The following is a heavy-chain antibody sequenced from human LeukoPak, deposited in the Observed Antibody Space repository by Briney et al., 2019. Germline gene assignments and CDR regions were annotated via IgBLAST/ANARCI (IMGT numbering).Heavy chain of an antibody. CDR1: GGSISSYY. D-gene: IGHD3-22*01. CDR2: IYYSGST. Sequence: PSETLSLTCTVSGGSISSYYWSWIRQPPGKGLEWIGYIYYSGSTNYNPSLKSRVTISVDTSKNQFSLKLSSVTAADTAVYYCARLRYYYDSSGYHDAFDIWGQGTMVTVSS. J-gene: IGHJ3*02. CDR3: ARLRYYYDSSGYHDAFDI. V-gene: IGHV4-59*08.